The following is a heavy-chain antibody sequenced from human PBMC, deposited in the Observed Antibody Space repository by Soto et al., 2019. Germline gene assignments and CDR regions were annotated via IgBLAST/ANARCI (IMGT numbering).Heavy chain of an antibody. CDR3: AKCLQPYWNYDAHHI. CDR1: GFTFTTYS. J-gene: IGHJ3*02. CDR2: ITASEGTT. Sequence: EVKLLESGGGLVPPGESLRLSCAASGFTFTTYSMSWVRRTPGKGLEWVAHITASEGTTYYADSVKGRFTISRDTSRNTLYLQMNSLRAEDTALYYCAKCLQPYWNYDAHHIWGQGTMVTVSS. D-gene: IGHD1-7*01. V-gene: IGHV3-23*01.